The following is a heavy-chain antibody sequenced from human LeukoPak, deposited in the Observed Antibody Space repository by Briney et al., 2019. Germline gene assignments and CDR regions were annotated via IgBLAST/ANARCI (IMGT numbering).Heavy chain of an antibody. CDR3: ARELLGGNFWSGYGYYYGMDV. J-gene: IGHJ6*02. CDR1: GYTFTGYY. Sequence: ASVKVSCKASGYTFTGYYMHWVRQAPGRGLEWMGWINPNSGGTNYAQKFQGWVTMTRDTSISTAYMELSRLRSDDTAVYYCARELLGGNFWSGYGYYYGMDVWGQGTTVTVSS. V-gene: IGHV1-2*04. D-gene: IGHD3-3*01. CDR2: INPNSGGT.